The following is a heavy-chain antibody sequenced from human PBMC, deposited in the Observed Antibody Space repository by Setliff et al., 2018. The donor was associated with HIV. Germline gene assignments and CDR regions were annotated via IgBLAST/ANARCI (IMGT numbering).Heavy chain of an antibody. J-gene: IGHJ4*02. Sequence: GGSLRLSCAASGFTFSNYAMHWVRQAPGKGLEWVALISIDGSNKNYTDSVKGRFTISRDNSKNTLYLQMNSLRPEDTAVYYCARERITIFGVGVFDYWGQGTLVTVSS. CDR3: ARERITIFGVGVFDY. V-gene: IGHV3-30*04. CDR1: GFTFSNYA. D-gene: IGHD3-3*01. CDR2: ISIDGSNK.